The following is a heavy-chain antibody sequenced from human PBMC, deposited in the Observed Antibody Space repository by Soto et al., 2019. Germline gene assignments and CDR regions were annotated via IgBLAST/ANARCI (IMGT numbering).Heavy chain of an antibody. V-gene: IGHV1-3*05. CDR3: ARSIVVATALDY. Sequence: QVQLVQSGAEEKKPGASVKVSCKASGYTFTSYAMHWVRQAPGQRLEWMGWINAGNGNTKYSQKFQGRVTITSDTSASTAYMERSSLRSEDTAVDYCARSIVVATALDYLGQGTLVTVSS. J-gene: IGHJ4*02. D-gene: IGHD2-21*02. CDR2: INAGNGNT. CDR1: GYTFTSYA.